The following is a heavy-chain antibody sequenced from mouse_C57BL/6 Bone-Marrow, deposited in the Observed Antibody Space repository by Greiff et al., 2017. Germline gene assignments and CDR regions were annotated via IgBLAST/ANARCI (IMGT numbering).Heavy chain of an antibody. CDR1: GFTFSSYA. V-gene: IGHV5-4*01. D-gene: IGHD1-1*01. Sequence: EVKLVESGGGLVKPGGSLKLSCAASGFTFSSYAMSWVRQTPEKRLEWVATISDGGSYTYYPDNVKGRFTISRDNAKNNLYLQMSHLKSEDTAMYYCARDPTTVVARGHAMDYWGQGTSVTVSS. J-gene: IGHJ4*01. CDR3: ARDPTTVVARGHAMDY. CDR2: ISDGGSYT.